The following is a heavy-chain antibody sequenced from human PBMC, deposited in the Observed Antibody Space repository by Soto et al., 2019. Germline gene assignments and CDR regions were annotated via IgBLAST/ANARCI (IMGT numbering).Heavy chain of an antibody. CDR1: GGTFSSYA. J-gene: IGHJ5*02. Sequence: QVQLVQSGAEVKKPGSSVKVSCKASGGTFSSYAISWVRQAPGQGLEWMGGIIPIFGTANYAQKFQGRVTITADESTSTAYMELSSLRSEDTAVYYCARGRYCSGGSCYSWYNWFDPWGQGTLVTVSS. D-gene: IGHD2-15*01. CDR2: IIPIFGTA. CDR3: ARGRYCSGGSCYSWYNWFDP. V-gene: IGHV1-69*12.